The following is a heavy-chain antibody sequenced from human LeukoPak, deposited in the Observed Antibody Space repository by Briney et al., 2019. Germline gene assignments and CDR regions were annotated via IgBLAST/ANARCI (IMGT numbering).Heavy chain of an antibody. J-gene: IGHJ5*02. CDR2: ISYDGSHE. CDR3: ARDQAEYYDILTGPFGWFDP. Sequence: PGRSLRLSCAASGFTFSSYAMHWVRQAPGKGLEWVAKISYDGSHEYYADSVRGRFTVSRDNSKNTMFLQMNSLRAEDTAVYYCARDQAEYYDILTGPFGWFDPWGQGTLVTVSS. D-gene: IGHD3-9*01. V-gene: IGHV3-30-3*01. CDR1: GFTFSSYA.